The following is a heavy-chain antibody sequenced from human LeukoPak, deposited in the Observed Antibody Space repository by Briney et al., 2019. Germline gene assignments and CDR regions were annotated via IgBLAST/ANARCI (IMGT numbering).Heavy chain of an antibody. CDR2: ISSNGGST. CDR1: GFTFSSYA. CDR3: ARERLSYYDSSGYYYVGY. V-gene: IGHV3-64*01. Sequence: GGSLRLSCAASGFTFSSYAMHWVRQAPGKGLEYVSAISSNGGSTYYANSVKGRFTISRDNSKNTLYLQMGSLRAEDMAVYYCARERLSYYDSSGYYYVGYWGQGTLVTVSS. D-gene: IGHD3-22*01. J-gene: IGHJ4*02.